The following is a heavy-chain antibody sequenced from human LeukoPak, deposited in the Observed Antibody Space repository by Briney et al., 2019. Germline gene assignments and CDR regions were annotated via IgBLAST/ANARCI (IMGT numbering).Heavy chain of an antibody. V-gene: IGHV4-34*01. CDR3: ARGHLLSGYCFDF. Sequence: PSETLSLTCAVYGGSITGYYLSWIRQPPGKGLEWVGEIHYTGATSYNPSLKRRATISINTSKNQVSLQLSSLHGADTAVYYCARGHLLSGYCFDFWGEGAL. CDR1: GGSITGYY. J-gene: IGHJ4*02. CDR2: IHYTGAT. D-gene: IGHD3-3*02.